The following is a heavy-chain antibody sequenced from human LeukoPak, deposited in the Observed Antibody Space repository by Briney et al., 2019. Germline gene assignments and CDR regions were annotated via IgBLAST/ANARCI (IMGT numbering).Heavy chain of an antibody. Sequence: PSETLSLTCTVSGDSISNYYWSWIRQPAGKGLEWIGRIYTSGSTNYNPSLKSRVTMSVDTSKNQFSLKLSSVTAADTAVYYCARVLVWGYSSGRGPDYWGQGTLVTVSS. CDR3: ARVLVWGYSSGRGPDY. CDR1: GDSISNYY. V-gene: IGHV4-4*07. J-gene: IGHJ4*02. CDR2: IYTSGST. D-gene: IGHD6-19*01.